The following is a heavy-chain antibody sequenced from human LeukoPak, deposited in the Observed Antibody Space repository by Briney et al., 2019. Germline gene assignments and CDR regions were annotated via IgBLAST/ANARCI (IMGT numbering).Heavy chain of an antibody. CDR1: GGSFSGYY. V-gene: IGHV4-34*01. D-gene: IGHD5-24*01. Sequence: SETLSLTCAVYGGSFSGYYWSWIRQPPGKGLEWIGEINHSGSTNYNPSLKSRVTISVDKSKNQFSLKLSSVTAADTAVYYCAREGGRDGYNFGWFDPWGQGTLVTVSS. CDR3: AREGGRDGYNFGWFDP. CDR2: INHSGST. J-gene: IGHJ5*02.